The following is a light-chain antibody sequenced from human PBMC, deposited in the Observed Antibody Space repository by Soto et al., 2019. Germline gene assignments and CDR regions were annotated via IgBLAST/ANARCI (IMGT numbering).Light chain of an antibody. V-gene: IGLV2-14*01. CDR2: DVS. Sequence: QSALTQPASVSGSPGQSITLSCPGTSSDVGGYNYVSWYQQHPGKAPKLMIYDVSNRPSGVSNRFSGSKSGNTASLTISGLQAEDEADYYCSSYTSSSTPVVFGGGTKLTVL. J-gene: IGLJ2*01. CDR1: SSDVGGYNY. CDR3: SSYTSSSTPVV.